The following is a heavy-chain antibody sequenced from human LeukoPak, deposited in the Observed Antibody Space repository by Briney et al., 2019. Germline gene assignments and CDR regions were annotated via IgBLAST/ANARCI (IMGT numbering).Heavy chain of an antibody. CDR2: IRYDGSNK. D-gene: IGHD3-10*01. CDR3: AKVSYYYGSGSYYIPSPGAFDI. Sequence: TGGSLRLSCAASGFTFSSYGMHWVRRAPGKGLEWVAFIRYDGSNKYCADSVKGRFTISRDNSKNTLYLQMNSLRAEDTAVYYCAKVSYYYGSGSYYIPSPGAFDIWGQGTMVTVSS. CDR1: GFTFSSYG. J-gene: IGHJ3*02. V-gene: IGHV3-30*02.